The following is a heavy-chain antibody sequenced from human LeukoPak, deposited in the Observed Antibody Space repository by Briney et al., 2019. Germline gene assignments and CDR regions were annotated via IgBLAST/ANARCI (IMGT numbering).Heavy chain of an antibody. V-gene: IGHV1-69*13. CDR2: IIPIFGTA. CDR1: GGTFSSYA. D-gene: IGHD6-13*01. J-gene: IGHJ2*01. CDR3: ARGPLGDSSSWYYWYFDL. Sequence: ASVKVSCKASGGTFSSYAISWVRQAPGQGLERVGGIIPIFGTANYEQKFQGRVTITADESTSTAYMELSSLRSEDTAVYYCARGPLGDSSSWYYWYFDLWGRGTLVPVSS.